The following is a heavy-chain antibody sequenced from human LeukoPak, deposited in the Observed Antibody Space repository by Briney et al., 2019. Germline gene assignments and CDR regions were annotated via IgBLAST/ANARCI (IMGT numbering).Heavy chain of an antibody. V-gene: IGHV4-59*08. J-gene: IGHJ2*01. CDR3: ARLSGLLRYWYFDL. D-gene: IGHD1-26*01. CDR2: IYYSGST. Sequence: PSETLSLTCTVSGGSISSYYWSWIRQPPGKGLEWIGYIYYSGSTNYNPSLKSRVTISVDTSKNQFSLKLSSVTAADTAVYYCARLSGLLRYWYFDLWGRGTLVTVSS. CDR1: GGSISSYY.